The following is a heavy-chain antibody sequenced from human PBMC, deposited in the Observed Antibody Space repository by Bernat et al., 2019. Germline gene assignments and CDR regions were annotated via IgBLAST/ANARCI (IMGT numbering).Heavy chain of an antibody. CDR1: GSSISSNNYY. CDR2: IYYSGTT. J-gene: IGHJ4*02. D-gene: IGHD2-15*01. Sequence: QLHLQESGPGLVKPSETLSLNCTVSGSSISSNNYYWGWIRQPPGKGLEWIGTIYYSGTTYYNPSLRSRVTLSLDTSKNQFSLKLSSVTAADTAVYYCARRVVVYFDCWGQGALVTVSS. CDR3: ARRVVVYFDC. V-gene: IGHV4-39*01.